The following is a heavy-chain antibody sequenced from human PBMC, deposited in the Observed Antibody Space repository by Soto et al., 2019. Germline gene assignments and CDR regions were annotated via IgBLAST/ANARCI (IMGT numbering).Heavy chain of an antibody. V-gene: IGHV5-51*01. CDR3: ARQYYDFWSGYYFWFDP. J-gene: IGHJ5*02. CDR2: IYPGDSDT. CDR1: GYSFTSYW. D-gene: IGHD3-3*01. Sequence: PGESLKISCKGSGYSFTSYWIGWVRQMPGKGLEWMGIIYPGDSDTRYSPSFQGQVTISADKSISTAYLQWSSLKASDTAMYYCARQYYDFWSGYYFWFDPWGQGTLVTVSS.